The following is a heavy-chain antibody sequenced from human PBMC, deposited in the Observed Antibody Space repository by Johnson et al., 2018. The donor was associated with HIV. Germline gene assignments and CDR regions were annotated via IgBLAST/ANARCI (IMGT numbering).Heavy chain of an antibody. V-gene: IGHV3-33*08. CDR2: IRYDGSIQ. CDR1: GFTFSSYA. D-gene: IGHD6-13*01. Sequence: QVQLVESGGGVVQPGRSLRLSCAASGFTFSSYAIHWVRQAPGKGLEWVAYIRYDGSIQYYADSVKGRFTLSRDNSKKTLYLQMNSLRAEDTAVYYCARAMTSSWYGGGFDPFDMWGQGTMVTVSS. CDR3: ARAMTSSWYGGGFDPFDM. J-gene: IGHJ3*02.